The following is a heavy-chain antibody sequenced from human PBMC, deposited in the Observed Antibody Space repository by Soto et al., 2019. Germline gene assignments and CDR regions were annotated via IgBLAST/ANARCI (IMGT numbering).Heavy chain of an antibody. V-gene: IGHV1-2*02. Sequence: ASVKVSCNASGYTFIGSYMHCVRQAPGQGLEWMGWINPNSGDTNYAQKFQGRVTMTRDTSISTAYTELSRLRFDDTAVYYCARARTNYYNTSDYDFWGQGTLVTVSS. CDR2: INPNSGDT. D-gene: IGHD3-22*01. J-gene: IGHJ4*02. CDR3: ARARTNYYNTSDYDF. CDR1: GYTFIGSY.